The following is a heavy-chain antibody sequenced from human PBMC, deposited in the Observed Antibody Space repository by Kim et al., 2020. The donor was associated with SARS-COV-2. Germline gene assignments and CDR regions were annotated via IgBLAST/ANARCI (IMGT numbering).Heavy chain of an antibody. J-gene: IGHJ3*02. CDR3: ARDSGSYTHAFDI. Sequence: SETPSLTCTVSGGSISSYYWSWIRQPPGKGLEWIGYIYYSGSTNYNPSLKSRVTISVDTSKNQFSLKLSSVTAADTAVYYCARDSGSYTHAFDIWGQGTMVTVSS. CDR1: GGSISSYY. D-gene: IGHD1-26*01. V-gene: IGHV4-59*01. CDR2: IYYSGST.